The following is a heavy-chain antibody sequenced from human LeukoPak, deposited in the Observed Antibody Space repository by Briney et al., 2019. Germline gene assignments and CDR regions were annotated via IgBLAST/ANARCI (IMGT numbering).Heavy chain of an antibody. Sequence: GESLKISCKASGYSFTRFWIGWVRRMPGKGLEWMGIIYPGDSHTRYSPSFQGQVTISADKSISTAYLQWSSLKASDSAMYYCARRQRGGYYYDSSGYSALDYWGQGTLVTVSS. CDR1: GYSFTRFW. J-gene: IGHJ4*02. CDR2: IYPGDSHT. D-gene: IGHD3-22*01. V-gene: IGHV5-51*01. CDR3: ARRQRGGYYYDSSGYSALDY.